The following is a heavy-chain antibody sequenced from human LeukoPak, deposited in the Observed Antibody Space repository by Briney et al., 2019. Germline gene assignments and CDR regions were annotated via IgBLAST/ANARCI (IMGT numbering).Heavy chain of an antibody. J-gene: IGHJ5*02. V-gene: IGHV4-39*01. Sequence: SETLSLTCTVSGGSISSSSYYWGWTRQPPGKGLEWIGSIYYSGSTYYNPSLKGRVTISVDTSKNQFSLKLSSVTAADTAVYYCASAWRPRGRHWFDPWGQGTLVTVSS. CDR2: IYYSGST. D-gene: IGHD1-26*01. CDR3: ASAWRPRGRHWFDP. CDR1: GGSISSSSYY.